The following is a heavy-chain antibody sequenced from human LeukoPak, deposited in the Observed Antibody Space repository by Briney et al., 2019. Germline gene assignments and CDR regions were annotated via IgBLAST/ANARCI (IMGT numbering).Heavy chain of an antibody. CDR2: IGPSGDRT. D-gene: IGHD5-12*01. CDR3: AKDRYGDYEAPFHYYMDA. CDR1: GFTFRTYG. J-gene: IGHJ6*03. V-gene: IGHV3-23*01. Sequence: GGTLRLSCAASGFTFRTYGMNWVRRAPGKGLEWVSGIGPSGDRTYYVDSVKGRFTISRDNSKNTVYLQMSSLRADDTAVYYCAKDRYGDYEAPFHYYMDAWGRGTTVTVSS.